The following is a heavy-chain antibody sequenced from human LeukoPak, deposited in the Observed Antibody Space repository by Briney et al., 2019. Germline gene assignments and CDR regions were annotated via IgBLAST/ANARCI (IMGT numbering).Heavy chain of an antibody. Sequence: ASVKVSCKASGHTFTSYGISWVRQAPGQGLEWMGWISAYNGNTNYAQKLQGRVTMTTDTSTSTAYMELRSLRSDDTAVYYCARGLWYGELFSMVYMDVWAKGTTVTVSS. V-gene: IGHV1-18*01. D-gene: IGHD3-10*01. CDR3: ARGLWYGELFSMVYMDV. CDR1: GHTFTSYG. J-gene: IGHJ6*03. CDR2: ISAYNGNT.